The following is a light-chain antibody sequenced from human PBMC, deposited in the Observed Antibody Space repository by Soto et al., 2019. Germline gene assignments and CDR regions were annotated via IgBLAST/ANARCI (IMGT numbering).Light chain of an antibody. J-gene: IGLJ1*01. V-gene: IGLV1-44*01. CDR1: SSHIGSNT. Sequence: QSVLTQPPSASGTPGQRVTISCSGSSSHIGSNTVNWYQQLPGTAPKLLIYSNNQRPSGVPDRFSGSKSGTSASLAISGLQSEDEADYYCAAWDDSLNGYVFGTGTQLTVL. CDR2: SNN. CDR3: AAWDDSLNGYV.